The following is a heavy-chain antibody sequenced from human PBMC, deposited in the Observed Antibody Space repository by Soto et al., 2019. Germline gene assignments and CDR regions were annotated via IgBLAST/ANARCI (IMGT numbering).Heavy chain of an antibody. V-gene: IGHV4-30-4*01. Sequence: PSETLSLTCTVSGGSISSGDYYWSWIRQPPGKGLEWIGYIYYSGSTYYNPSLKSRVTISVDTSKNQFSLKLSSVTAAGTAVYYCARGLGYCSGGSCYGPDGVYYFDYWGQGTLVTVSS. CDR1: GGSISSGDYY. J-gene: IGHJ4*02. CDR3: ARGLGYCSGGSCYGPDGVYYFDY. D-gene: IGHD2-15*01. CDR2: IYYSGST.